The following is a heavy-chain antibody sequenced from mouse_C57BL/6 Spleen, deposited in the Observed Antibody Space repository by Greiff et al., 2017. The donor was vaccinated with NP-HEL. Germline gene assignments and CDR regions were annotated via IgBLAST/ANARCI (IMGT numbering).Heavy chain of an antibody. CDR2: INPNNGGT. V-gene: IGHV1-18*01. D-gene: IGHD2-5*01. Sequence: VQLQQSGPELVKPGASVKIPCKASGYTFTDYNMDWVKQSHGKSLEWIGDINPNNGGTIYNQKFKGKATLTVDKSSSTAYMELRSLTSEDTAVYYCARITIVTRGIYYYAMDYWGQGTSVTVSS. J-gene: IGHJ4*01. CDR3: ARITIVTRGIYYYAMDY. CDR1: GYTFTDYN.